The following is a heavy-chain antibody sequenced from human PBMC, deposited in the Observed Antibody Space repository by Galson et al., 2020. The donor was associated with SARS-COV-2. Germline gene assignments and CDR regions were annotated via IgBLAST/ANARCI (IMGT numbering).Heavy chain of an antibody. Sequence: GGSLRLSCAASGFLFSSYDMNWVHQAPGKGLEWVAMISYNGRNEYYVDSVKGRFSVSRDNSKNTLYLELNRLGPDDTAVYYCARGRLVGSTMAWFDPWGQGALVTVSS. J-gene: IGHJ5*02. CDR1: GFLFSSYD. V-gene: IGHV3-30*03. CDR2: ISYNGRNE. D-gene: IGHD1-26*01. CDR3: ARGRLVGSTMAWFDP.